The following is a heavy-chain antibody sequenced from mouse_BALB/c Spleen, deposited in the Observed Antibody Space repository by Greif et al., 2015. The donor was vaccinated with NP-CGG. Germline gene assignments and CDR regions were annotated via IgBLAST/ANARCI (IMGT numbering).Heavy chain of an antibody. CDR1: GFTFTDYY. Sequence: EVKLQESGGGLVQPGGSLRLSCATSGFTFTDYYMSWVRQPPGKALEWLGFIRNKANGYTTEYSASVKGRFTISRDNSQSILYLQMNTLRAEDSATYYCAGDGRVFDYWGQGTTLTVSS. CDR3: AGDGRVFDY. CDR2: IRNKANGYTT. V-gene: IGHV7-3*02. J-gene: IGHJ2*01.